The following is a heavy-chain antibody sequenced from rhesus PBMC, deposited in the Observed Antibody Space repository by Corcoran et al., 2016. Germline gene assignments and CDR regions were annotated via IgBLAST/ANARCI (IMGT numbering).Heavy chain of an antibody. CDR3: ARDPPSNIWTGYSFSY. V-gene: IGHV4-160*01. Sequence: QVQLQESGPGLVKPSATLSLTCAVSGGSISSNYWSWIRQAPGQGLEWIGRIYGSGGSTDYNPSLKSLVTISTDTSKNQFSLKLSSVTAADTAVYYCARDPPSNIWTGYSFSYWGQGVLVTVSS. J-gene: IGHJ4*01. D-gene: IGHD3-3*01. CDR1: GGSISSNY. CDR2: IYGSGGST.